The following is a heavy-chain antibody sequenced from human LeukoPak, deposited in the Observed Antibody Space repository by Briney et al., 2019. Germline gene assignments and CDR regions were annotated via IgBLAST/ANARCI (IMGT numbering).Heavy chain of an antibody. J-gene: IGHJ4*02. V-gene: IGHV4-61*01. CDR1: GGSISSGSYY. CDR3: ASFYCGGDCYAKL. D-gene: IGHD2-21*02. Sequence: KSSETLSLTCTVSGGSISSGSYYWSWIRQPPGKGLEWIGYIYYSGRTNYNPSLKSRVTISVDTSKNQFSLKLSSVTAADTAVYYCASFYCGGDCYAKLWGQGTLVTVSS. CDR2: IYYSGRT.